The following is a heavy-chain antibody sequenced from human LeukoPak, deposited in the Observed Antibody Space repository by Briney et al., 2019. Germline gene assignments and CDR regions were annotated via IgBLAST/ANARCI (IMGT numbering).Heavy chain of an antibody. CDR1: GYTFSSYA. J-gene: IGHJ6*03. D-gene: IGHD5-12*01. CDR2: ISGSGGST. Sequence: SGGSLRLSCAASGYTFSSYAMSWVRQAPGKGLEWVSAISGSGGSTYYADSVKGRFTISRDNSKNTLYLQMNSLRAEDTAVYYCAKEASYDSYYYYMDVWGKETTVTVSS. V-gene: IGHV3-23*01. CDR3: AKEASYDSYYYYMDV.